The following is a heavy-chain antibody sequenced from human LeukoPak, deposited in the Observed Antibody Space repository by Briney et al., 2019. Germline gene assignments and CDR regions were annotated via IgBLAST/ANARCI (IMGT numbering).Heavy chain of an antibody. CDR3: AKDRSSGWSPPFGY. D-gene: IGHD6-19*01. CDR2: FLYDGSNQ. CDR1: GFTFRNYG. V-gene: IGHV3-30*18. J-gene: IGHJ4*02. Sequence: GGSLRLSCQASGFTFRNYGMHWVRQAPGKGLEWVAVFLYDGSNQYYADSVKGRFTISRDNSKNTLYLQMNSLRAEDTAVYYCAKDRSSGWSPPFGYWGQGTLVTVSS.